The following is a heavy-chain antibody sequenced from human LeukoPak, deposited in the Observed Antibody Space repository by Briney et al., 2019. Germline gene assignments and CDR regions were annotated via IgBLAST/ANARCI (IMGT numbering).Heavy chain of an antibody. CDR2: ITGSGGST. J-gene: IGHJ4*02. D-gene: IGHD2-15*01. CDR3: AKSGAVGVAPYDF. CDR1: GFTFSNYA. Sequence: GGSLRLSCAASGFTFSNYAMSWVRQAPGKGLEWVSAITGSGGSTYFADLVKGRFTISRDNSKSTVYLQMNSLRAEDTAVYYCAKSGAVGVAPYDFWGQGTLVTVSS. V-gene: IGHV3-23*01.